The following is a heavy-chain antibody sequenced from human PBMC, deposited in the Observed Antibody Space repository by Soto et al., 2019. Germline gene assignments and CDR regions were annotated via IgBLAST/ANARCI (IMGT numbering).Heavy chain of an antibody. Sequence: SETLSLTCTVSGGSISSYYWSWIRQPPGKGLEWIGYIYYSGSTNYNPSLKSRVTISVDTSKNQFSLKLSSVTAADTAVYYCASTIFGVVIPYYFDYWGQGTLVTVSS. CDR1: GGSISSYY. J-gene: IGHJ4*02. CDR2: IYYSGST. V-gene: IGHV4-59*08. D-gene: IGHD3-3*01. CDR3: ASTIFGVVIPYYFDY.